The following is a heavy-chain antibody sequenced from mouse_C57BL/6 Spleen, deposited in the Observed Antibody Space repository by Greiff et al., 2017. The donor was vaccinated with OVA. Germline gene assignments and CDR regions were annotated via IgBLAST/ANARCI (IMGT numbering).Heavy chain of an antibody. CDR1: GYAFSSSW. D-gene: IGHD1-1*01. J-gene: IGHJ2*01. CDR2: IYPGDGDT. CDR3: ARSSDYYGSRGDY. V-gene: IGHV1-82*01. Sequence: VQLQQSGPELVKPGASVKISCKASGYAFSSSWMNWVQQRPGKGLEWIGRIYPGDGDTNYNGKFKGKATLTADKSSSTAYMQLSSLTSEDSAVYFCARSSDYYGSRGDYWGQGTTLTVSS.